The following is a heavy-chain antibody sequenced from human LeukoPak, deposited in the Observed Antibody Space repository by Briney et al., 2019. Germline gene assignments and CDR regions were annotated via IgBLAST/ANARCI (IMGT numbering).Heavy chain of an antibody. V-gene: IGHV4-59*01. CDR1: AGSISSYY. CDR2: IYNSVTN. Sequence: SETLSLTCTVSAGSISSYYWSWIRQPPGKGLEWIGYIYNSVTNNYNPSPKSRATIPEDPPKNQFSLKLSPVTAATTAVYYCPGLGGGYPTVLDNWGQGTLVTVSS. J-gene: IGHJ4*02. D-gene: IGHD1-26*01. CDR3: PGLGGGYPTVLDN.